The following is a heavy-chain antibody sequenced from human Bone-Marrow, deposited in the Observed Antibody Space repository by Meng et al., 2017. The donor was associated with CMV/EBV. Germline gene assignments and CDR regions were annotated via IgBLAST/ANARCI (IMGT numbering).Heavy chain of an antibody. V-gene: IGHV1-2*02. Sequence: ASVKVSCKASGYTFSGHYVHWVRQAPGRGLEWMGWINPNGGGRSYAQKFQGTVTMTRDTSISTAYLELSGLKSDDTAVYYCARDLTEGRVWEPLASAFDIWGQGTMVTVS. CDR2: INPNGGGR. J-gene: IGHJ3*02. CDR3: ARDLTEGRVWEPLASAFDI. D-gene: IGHD1-26*01. CDR1: GYTFSGHY.